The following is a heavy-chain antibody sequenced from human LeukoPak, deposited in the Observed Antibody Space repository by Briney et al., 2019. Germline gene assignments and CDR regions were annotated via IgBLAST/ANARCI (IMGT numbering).Heavy chain of an antibody. CDR3: ARAYYYDSSGYYYHMYYFDY. J-gene: IGHJ4*02. CDR1: GFTFSSYA. V-gene: IGHV3-30-3*01. Sequence: GRSLRLSCAASGFTFSSYAMHWVRQAPGKGLEWVAVISYDRSNKYYADSVKGRFTISRDNFKNTLYLQMNSLRAEDTAVYYCARAYYYDSSGYYYHMYYFDYWGQVTLVTVSS. CDR2: ISYDRSNK. D-gene: IGHD3-22*01.